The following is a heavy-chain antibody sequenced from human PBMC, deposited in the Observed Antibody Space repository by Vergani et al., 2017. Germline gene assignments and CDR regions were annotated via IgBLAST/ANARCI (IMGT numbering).Heavy chain of an antibody. J-gene: IGHJ6*02. CDR1: DSSIMTKPY. Sequence: QVQLQESGPGLVKPSETLTLPCDVSDSSIMTKPYWGWFRQSPGKGLEWIGCIHHSGDTHYNSSLKSRVSISIVSSSKFSLSLTSVTAADTAIYYYARHRGSGGFFTSSYFYGLDVWGHGTTVTVSS. D-gene: IGHD3-10*01. CDR3: ARHRGSGGFFTSSYFYGLDV. V-gene: IGHV4-38-2*01. CDR2: IHHSGDT.